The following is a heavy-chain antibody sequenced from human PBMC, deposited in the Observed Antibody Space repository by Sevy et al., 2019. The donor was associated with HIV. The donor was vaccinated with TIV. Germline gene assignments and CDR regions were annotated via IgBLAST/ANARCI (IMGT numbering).Heavy chain of an antibody. D-gene: IGHD1-20*01. CDR2: TFYWSNWYN. J-gene: IGHJ6*02. V-gene: IGHV6-1*01. CDR1: GDSVSSNNAA. Sequence: SQTLSLTCAISGDSVSSNNAAWNWIRQSPSRGLEWLGRTFYWSNWYNDYAVSVKGRITINPDTSKNQLSLQLTSVTPEDTAVYYCARDGLTYGGMDVWGQGTTVTVSS. CDR3: ARDGLTYGGMDV.